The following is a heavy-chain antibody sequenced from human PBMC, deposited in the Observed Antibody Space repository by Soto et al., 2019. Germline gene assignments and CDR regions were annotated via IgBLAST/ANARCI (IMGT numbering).Heavy chain of an antibody. D-gene: IGHD6-6*01. V-gene: IGHV1-69*13. CDR2: IIPIFGTA. J-gene: IGHJ6*02. Sequence: GASVKVSCKASGGTFSSYAISWVRQAPGQGLEWMGGIIPIFGTANYAQKFQGRVTITADESTSTAYMELGSLRSEDTAVYYCARVGDGRRIAARPWYYGMDVWGQGTTVTVSS. CDR1: GGTFSSYA. CDR3: ARVGDGRRIAARPWYYGMDV.